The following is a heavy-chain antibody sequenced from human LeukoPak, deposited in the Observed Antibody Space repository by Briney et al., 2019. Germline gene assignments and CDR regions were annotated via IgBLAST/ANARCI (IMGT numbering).Heavy chain of an antibody. Sequence: SKTLSLTCTVSGGSISSSSYYWGLIRQPPGKGLEWIGSIYYSGSTYYNPSLKSRVTISVDTSKDQFSLKLSSVTAADTAVYYCARAQGGWGYPFDYWGQGTLVTVSS. J-gene: IGHJ4*02. CDR1: GGSISSSSYY. V-gene: IGHV4-39*07. CDR3: ARAQGGWGYPFDY. D-gene: IGHD7-27*01. CDR2: IYYSGST.